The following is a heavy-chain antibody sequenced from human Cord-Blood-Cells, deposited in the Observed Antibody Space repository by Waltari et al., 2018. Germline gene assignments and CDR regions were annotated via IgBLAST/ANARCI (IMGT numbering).Heavy chain of an antibody. CDR2: IYYSGST. CDR3: ARHGYTWGFLENLNWFDP. Sequence: QLQLQESGPGLVKPSETLSLTCTVSGGSISSSSYYWGWIRQPPGKGLEWIGSIYYSGSTYYNPSLKSRVTISVDTSKNQFSLKLSSVTAADTAVYYCARHGYTWGFLENLNWFDPWGQGTLVTVSS. J-gene: IGHJ5*02. V-gene: IGHV4-39*01. CDR1: GGSISSSSYY. D-gene: IGHD3-3*01.